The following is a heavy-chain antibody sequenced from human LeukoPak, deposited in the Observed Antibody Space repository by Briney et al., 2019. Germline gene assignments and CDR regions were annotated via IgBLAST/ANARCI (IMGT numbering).Heavy chain of an antibody. J-gene: IGHJ5*02. CDR2: IYYSGST. CDR1: GGSISSSSYY. Sequence: SETLSLTCTVPGGSISSSSYYWGWIRQPPGKGLEWIGSIYYSGSTYYNPSLKSRVTISVDTSKNQFSLKLSSVTAADTAVYYCARHRGFGDPSKYFDPWGQGTLVTVSS. CDR3: ARHRGFGDPSKYFDP. V-gene: IGHV4-39*01. D-gene: IGHD3-10*01.